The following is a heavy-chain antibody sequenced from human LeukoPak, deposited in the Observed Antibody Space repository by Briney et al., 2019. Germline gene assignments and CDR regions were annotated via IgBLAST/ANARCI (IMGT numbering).Heavy chain of an antibody. CDR2: INYSGTT. V-gene: IGHV4-39*07. CDR3: ARDVPSGLFDY. Sequence: SETLSLTCTVSGGSISNTNYYWGWIRQTPGKGLEWIGSINYSGTTFYYPSLKSRVTISVDTSKNQFSLKLGSVTAADTAVYYCARDVPSGLFDYWSQGILVTVSS. J-gene: IGHJ4*02. CDR1: GGSISNTNYY. D-gene: IGHD3-10*01.